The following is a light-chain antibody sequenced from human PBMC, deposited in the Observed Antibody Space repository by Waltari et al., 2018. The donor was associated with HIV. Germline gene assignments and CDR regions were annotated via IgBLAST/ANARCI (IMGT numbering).Light chain of an antibody. Sequence: QSALTQPASVSGSPGQSITISCTGTSSDVGGYNYVSWYQQHPGKAPKLIIYEVIKRPSGVPDRFSGSKSGNTASLTVSGLQAEDEADYYCSSYAGSDNRVVFGGGTKLTVL. CDR3: SSYAGSDNRVV. CDR1: SSDVGGYNY. J-gene: IGLJ2*01. CDR2: EVI. V-gene: IGLV2-8*01.